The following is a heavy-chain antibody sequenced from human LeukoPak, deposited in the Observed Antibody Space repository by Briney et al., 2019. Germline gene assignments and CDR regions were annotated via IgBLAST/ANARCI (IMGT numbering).Heavy chain of an antibody. D-gene: IGHD3-9*01. V-gene: IGHV3-21*01. J-gene: IGHJ3*02. CDR3: ARAPRYYDILTGYSMQDAFDI. CDR1: GFTFSSYS. Sequence: GGSLRLSCAASGFTFSSYSMNWVRQAPGKGLEWVSSISSSSSYIYYADSVKGRFTISRDNAKNSLYLQMNSLRAEDTAVYYCARAPRYYDILTGYSMQDAFDIRGQGTMVTVSS. CDR2: ISSSSSYI.